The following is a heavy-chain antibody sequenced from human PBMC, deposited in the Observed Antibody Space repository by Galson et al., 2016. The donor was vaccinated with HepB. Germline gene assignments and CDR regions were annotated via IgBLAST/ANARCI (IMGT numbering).Heavy chain of an antibody. V-gene: IGHV3-72*01. CDR3: ARLHYEGSIFHPFDC. J-gene: IGHJ4*02. Sequence: SLRLSCAASGFTFTDYFVDWVRQAPGKGLEWIGRSRNKGSGYSTQYAASVQGRFTMSRDASMNSLYLQMNSLKTEDTAVYYCARLHYEGSIFHPFDCWGQGTLVSVSS. D-gene: IGHD3-22*01. CDR1: GFTFTDYF. CDR2: SRNKGSGYST.